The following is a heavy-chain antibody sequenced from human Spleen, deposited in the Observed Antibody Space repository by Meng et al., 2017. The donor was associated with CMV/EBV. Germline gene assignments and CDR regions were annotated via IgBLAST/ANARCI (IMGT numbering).Heavy chain of an antibody. J-gene: IGHJ4*02. CDR1: GYTLTELS. V-gene: IGHV1-24*01. CDR2: FDPEDGET. Sequence: ASVKVSCKVSGYTLTELSMHWVRQAPGKGLEWMGGFDPEDGETIYAQKFQGRVTMTRTTSINTAYMELSSLRSEDTAVYYCARGPLRAPRPYFFDSWGQGSLVTVSS. CDR3: ARGPLRAPRPYFFDS. D-gene: IGHD2-21*01.